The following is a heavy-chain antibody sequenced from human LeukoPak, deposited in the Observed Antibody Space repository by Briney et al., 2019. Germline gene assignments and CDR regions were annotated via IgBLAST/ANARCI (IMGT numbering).Heavy chain of an antibody. J-gene: IGHJ4*02. V-gene: IGHV3-30*18. Sequence: GGSLRLSCEVSGFTFSSYAMHWVRQAPGRGLEWVAVISYDGSNKYYADSVKGRFTISRDNSKNTLYLQMNSLRPEDTAVFYCAKAVHSSSSWQIDYWGQGTLVTVSS. CDR1: GFTFSSYA. CDR2: ISYDGSNK. D-gene: IGHD6-6*01. CDR3: AKAVHSSSSWQIDY.